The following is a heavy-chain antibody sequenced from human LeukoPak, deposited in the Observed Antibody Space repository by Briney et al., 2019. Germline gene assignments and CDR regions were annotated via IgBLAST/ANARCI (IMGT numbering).Heavy chain of an antibody. Sequence: GGSLRLSCAASEFTFSSYGMSWVRQAPGKGLEWVSAISGTGGSTYYADSVKGRFTISRDNSKNTLYLQMNSLRAEDTAVYYCAKRTVSGSYLFDYWGQGTLVTVSS. CDR1: EFTFSSYG. D-gene: IGHD1-26*01. V-gene: IGHV3-23*01. J-gene: IGHJ4*02. CDR3: AKRTVSGSYLFDY. CDR2: ISGTGGST.